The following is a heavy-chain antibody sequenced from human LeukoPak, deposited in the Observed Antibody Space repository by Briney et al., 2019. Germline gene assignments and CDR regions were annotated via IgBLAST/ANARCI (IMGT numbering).Heavy chain of an antibody. CDR3: AKVDYDFWSGLDY. J-gene: IGHJ4*02. CDR1: GFTFSSYA. D-gene: IGHD3-3*01. Sequence: GGSLRLSCAASGFTFSSYALSWVRQAPGKGLEWVSAISGSGGSTYYADSVKGRFTISRDNSKNTLYLQMNSLRAEDTAVYYCAKVDYDFWSGLDYWGQGSLVTVSS. V-gene: IGHV3-23*01. CDR2: ISGSGGST.